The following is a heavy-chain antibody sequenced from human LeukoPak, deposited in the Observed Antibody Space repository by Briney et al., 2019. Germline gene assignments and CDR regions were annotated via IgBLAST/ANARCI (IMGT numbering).Heavy chain of an antibody. CDR3: ATRGGSGYDFDY. D-gene: IGHD5-12*01. Sequence: SETLSLTCAVYGGSFSGYYWSWIRQPPGKGLEWIGEINHSGSTNYNPSLKSRVTISVDTSKNQFSLKLSSVTAADTAVYYCATRGGSGYDFDYWGQGTLVTVSS. J-gene: IGHJ4*02. CDR1: GGSFSGYY. V-gene: IGHV4-34*01. CDR2: INHSGST.